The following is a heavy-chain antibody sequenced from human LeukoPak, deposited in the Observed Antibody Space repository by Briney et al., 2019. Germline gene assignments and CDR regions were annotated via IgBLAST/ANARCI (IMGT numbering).Heavy chain of an antibody. CDR2: ISAYHGNT. Sequence: ASVKVSCKDSGYTFTSYGISWVRPAPGQGLEWMGWISAYHGNTNYAQKLQGRVTMTTDTSTSTAYMELRSLRPDDTAVYYCARDAGGWYSYYYYYGMDVGGQGTTVTVSS. J-gene: IGHJ6*02. CDR3: ARDAGGWYSYYYYYGMDV. V-gene: IGHV1-18*01. CDR1: GYTFTSYG. D-gene: IGHD6-19*01.